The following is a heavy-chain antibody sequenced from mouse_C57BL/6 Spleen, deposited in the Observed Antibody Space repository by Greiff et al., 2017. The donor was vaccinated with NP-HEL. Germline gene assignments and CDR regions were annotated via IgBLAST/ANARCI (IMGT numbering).Heavy chain of an antibody. Sequence: VQLQQSGGDLVKPGGSLKLSCAASGFTFSSYGMSWVRQTPDKRLEWVATISSGGSYTYYPDSVKGRFTISRDNAKNTLYLQMSSLKSEDTAMYYCARRDYTWYFDVWGTGTTVTVSS. D-gene: IGHD2-13*01. CDR2: ISSGGSYT. V-gene: IGHV5-6*01. CDR1: GFTFSSYG. CDR3: ARRDYTWYFDV. J-gene: IGHJ1*03.